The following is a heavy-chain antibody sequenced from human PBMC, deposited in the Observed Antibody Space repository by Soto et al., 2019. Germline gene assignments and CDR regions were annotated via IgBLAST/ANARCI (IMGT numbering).Heavy chain of an antibody. D-gene: IGHD6-19*01. V-gene: IGHV1-69*13. Sequence: SVKVSCKASGGTFSSYAISWVRQAPGQVLEWMGGIIPIFGTANYAQKFQGRVTITADESTSTAYMELSSLRSEDTAVYYCARDSEGSGWYGGFDYWGQGTLVTVSS. CDR1: GGTFSSYA. CDR2: IIPIFGTA. J-gene: IGHJ4*02. CDR3: ARDSEGSGWYGGFDY.